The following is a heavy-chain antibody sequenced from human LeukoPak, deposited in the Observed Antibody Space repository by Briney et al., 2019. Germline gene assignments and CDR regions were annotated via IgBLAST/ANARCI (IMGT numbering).Heavy chain of an antibody. CDR1: GGSLCRYY. J-gene: IGHJ5*01. D-gene: IGHD3-22*01. Sequence: SETLSLTCTLSGGSLCRYYWGWIRQPPGKGLEWIGYIYYSGSTNYKPSLKSRVTISIDTSKNQFSLKLNSVTAADTAVYYCARARGSSGWFDSWGQGTLVTVSS. CDR2: IYYSGST. V-gene: IGHV4-59*01. CDR3: ARARGSSGWFDS.